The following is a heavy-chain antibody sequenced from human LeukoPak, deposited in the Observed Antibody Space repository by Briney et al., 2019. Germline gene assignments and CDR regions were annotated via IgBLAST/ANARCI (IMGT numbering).Heavy chain of an antibody. D-gene: IGHD3-22*01. CDR3: ARDGDTSGYTD. CDR1: GFTFSLYW. V-gene: IGHV3-7*01. J-gene: IGHJ4*02. CDR2: IKQDGSEK. Sequence: GGSLRLSCEASGFTFSLYWMSWVRQAPGKGLEWVANIKQDGSEKYYVDSVKGRFTTSRDNAKNSLYLQMNSLRADDTAVYYCARDGDTSGYTDWGQGTLVTVSS.